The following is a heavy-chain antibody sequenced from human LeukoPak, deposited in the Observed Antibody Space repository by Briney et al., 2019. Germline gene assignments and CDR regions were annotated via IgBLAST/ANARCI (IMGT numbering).Heavy chain of an antibody. J-gene: IGHJ5*02. Sequence: QAGGSLRLSCAASGFTFSSYWMSWVRQAPGKGLEWVANIKQAGSEKSYVDSVKGRFTISRDNAKNSLYLQMNSLRAEDTAVYYCARAPYSSGWYYWFDPWGQGTLVTVSS. V-gene: IGHV3-7*01. CDR3: ARAPYSSGWYYWFDP. D-gene: IGHD6-19*01. CDR2: IKQAGSEK. CDR1: GFTFSSYW.